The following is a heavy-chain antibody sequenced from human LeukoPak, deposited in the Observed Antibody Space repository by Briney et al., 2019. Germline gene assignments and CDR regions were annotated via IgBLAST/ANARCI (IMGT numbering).Heavy chain of an antibody. V-gene: IGHV4-39*07. CDR3: ARGWFDP. CDR2: VCYSGST. Sequence: SETLSLTCTVSGGSISSSSYYWGWIRQPPGKGLEWIGSVCYSGSTYYSPSLKSRVTISVDTSKNQFSLKLSSVTAADTAVYYCARGWFDPWGQGTLVTVSS. J-gene: IGHJ5*02. CDR1: GGSISSSSYY.